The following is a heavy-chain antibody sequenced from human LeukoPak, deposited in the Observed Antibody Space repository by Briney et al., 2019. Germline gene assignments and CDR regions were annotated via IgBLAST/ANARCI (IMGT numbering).Heavy chain of an antibody. J-gene: IGHJ4*02. D-gene: IGHD3-10*01. Sequence: SETLSLTCTVSGDSISSSSYYWGWIRQPPGKGLEWIGSIYYSGSTYYNPSLKSRVTISVDTSKNQFSLKLSSVTAADTAVYYCASPYGSGSYLRDWGQGTLVTVSS. CDR1: GDSISSSSYY. V-gene: IGHV4-39*07. CDR3: ASPYGSGSYLRD. CDR2: IYYSGST.